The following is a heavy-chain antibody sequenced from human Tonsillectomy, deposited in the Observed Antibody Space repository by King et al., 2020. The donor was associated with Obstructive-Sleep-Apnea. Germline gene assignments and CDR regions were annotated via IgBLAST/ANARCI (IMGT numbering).Heavy chain of an antibody. J-gene: IGHJ6*02. CDR3: AKQRVLDV. CDR2: IDPSDSYT. CDR1: GYSFTSYW. D-gene: IGHD1/OR15-1a*01. Sequence: VQLVESGAEVKKPGDSLRISCKPSGYSFTSYWITWVRQMPGKGLEWMGRIDPSDSYTNYSPSFQGHVTISVDKSISTAYLQWSSLKASDTAIYYCAKQRVLDVWGQGTTVTVSS. V-gene: IGHV5-10-1*01.